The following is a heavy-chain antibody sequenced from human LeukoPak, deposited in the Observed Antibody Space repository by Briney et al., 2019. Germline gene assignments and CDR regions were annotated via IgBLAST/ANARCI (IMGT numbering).Heavy chain of an antibody. V-gene: IGHV4-34*01. Sequence: SETLSLTCAVYGGSFSGYYWSWIRQPPGKGLEWIGEINRSGSTNYNPSLKSRVTISVDTSKNQFSLKLSSVTAADTAVYYCARVLRRIVVVTVNRGFDPWGQGTLVTVSS. CDR1: GGSFSGYY. D-gene: IGHD2-21*02. CDR3: ARVLRRIVVVTVNRGFDP. J-gene: IGHJ5*02. CDR2: INRSGST.